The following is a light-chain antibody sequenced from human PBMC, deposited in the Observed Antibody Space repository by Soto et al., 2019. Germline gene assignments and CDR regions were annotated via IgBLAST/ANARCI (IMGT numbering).Light chain of an antibody. Sequence: DIVMTQSPLSLPVMPGEPASISCRSSRSLLQTNGKAYVDWYLQKPGQSPQLLSSLATNRASGVPDRFTGSGSGTDFTLQISRVEAEDGGVYYCMQALQTPFTFGGRTNVDI. CDR1: RSLLQTNGKAY. V-gene: IGKV2-28*01. J-gene: IGKJ4*01. CDR3: MQALQTPFT. CDR2: LAT.